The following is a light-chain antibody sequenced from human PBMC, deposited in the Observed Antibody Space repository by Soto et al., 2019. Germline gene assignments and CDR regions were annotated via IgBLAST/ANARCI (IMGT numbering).Light chain of an antibody. CDR2: GAS. CDR1: QSLSNN. V-gene: IGKV3-15*01. Sequence: EIVLTQSPGTLSLSPGERDTLSCRAIQSLSNNIYLAWYQQKPGQAPRLLIYGASSRATGITARFSGSGSGTEFTLTITSLQSEDFAVYYCQQYNSWPRTVGQVTKVDIK. J-gene: IGKJ1*01. CDR3: QQYNSWPRT.